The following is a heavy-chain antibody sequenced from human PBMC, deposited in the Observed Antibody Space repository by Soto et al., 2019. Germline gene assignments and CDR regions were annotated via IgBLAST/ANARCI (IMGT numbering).Heavy chain of an antibody. J-gene: IGHJ6*03. CDR1: GGSISSYY. Sequence: ASETLSLTCTVSGGSISSYYWSWIRQPPGKGLEWIGYNYYSGSTNYNPSLKSRVTISVDTSKNLFFLKLSSVTAADTAVYYCAISGLKRGYSGYDYDPVNYYYYYMDVWGKGTTVTVSS. D-gene: IGHD5-12*01. CDR2: NYYSGST. CDR3: AISGLKRGYSGYDYDPVNYYYYYMDV. V-gene: IGHV4-59*01.